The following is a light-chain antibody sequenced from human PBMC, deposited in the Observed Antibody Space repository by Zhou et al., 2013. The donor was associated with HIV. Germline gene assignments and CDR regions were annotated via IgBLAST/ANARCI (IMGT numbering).Light chain of an antibody. V-gene: IGKV1-9*01. Sequence: DIQMTQSPSSLSASVGDRVTITCRASQSISSYLNWYQQKPGKGPELLIYAASSLQSGVPSRFSGSGSGTDFTLTISSLQPEDFATYYCQQLNSYLLTFGGGTKVEIK. CDR3: QQLNSYLLT. J-gene: IGKJ4*01. CDR2: AAS. CDR1: QSISSY.